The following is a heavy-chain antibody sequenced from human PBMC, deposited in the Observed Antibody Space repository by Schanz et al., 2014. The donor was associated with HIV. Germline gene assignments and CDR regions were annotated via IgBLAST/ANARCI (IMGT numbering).Heavy chain of an antibody. J-gene: IGHJ6*02. CDR3: AREANLEWLFVVDV. CDR1: GFTFSTYW. D-gene: IGHD3-3*01. Sequence: EEQLVESGGDLVQPGGSLKLSCAASGFTFSTYWMHWVRQAPGKGLVWVSRINSDGSNTNYADSVKGRFTISRDNAKKSLYLQMNSLRAEDTAVYYCAREANLEWLFVVDVWGRGTTVTVSS. V-gene: IGHV3-74*01. CDR2: INSDGSNT.